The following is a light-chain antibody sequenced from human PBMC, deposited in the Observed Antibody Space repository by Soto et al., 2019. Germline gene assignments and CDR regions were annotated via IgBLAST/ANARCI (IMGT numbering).Light chain of an antibody. CDR1: QTVGVR. CDR2: EAS. V-gene: IGKV3D-15*01. J-gene: IGKJ5*01. CDR3: QQYNKWPQT. Sequence: VLTQSPGTLSPSPRQRHTLSCRASQTVGVRLAWYQNKPGQDPRLIIYEASNRAAGIPARFSGSGSGTDFNLTISRLQSEDFAVYQCQQYNKWPQTFGQGTRLEIK.